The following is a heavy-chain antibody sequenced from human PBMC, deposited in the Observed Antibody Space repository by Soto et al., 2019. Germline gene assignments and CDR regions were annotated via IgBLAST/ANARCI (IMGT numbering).Heavy chain of an antibody. J-gene: IGHJ5*01. CDR3: EHRPLVVPGTRGFARFDS. V-gene: IGHV2-5*02. CDR2: INWADDK. Sequence: QVTLKESGPALVKPTQTLTLTCTFSGFSLSTSGVGVGGIRQPPGKALEWLAFINWADDKRYSPSLKSRLTIAKDTSRNRVVLTMTNMDPVDTSTYYREHRPLVVPGTRGFARFDSWGQGTLVTVSS. CDR1: GFSLSTSGVG. D-gene: IGHD6-19*01.